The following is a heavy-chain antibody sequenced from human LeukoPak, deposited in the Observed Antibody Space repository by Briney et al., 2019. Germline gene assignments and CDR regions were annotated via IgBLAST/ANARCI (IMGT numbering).Heavy chain of an antibody. CDR1: GDSVSSNSAA. Sequence: SQTLSLTCAISGDSVSSNSAAWTWIRQSPSRGLEWLGRTYYRSKWYDAYAVSVKNRITITPDTSKNQFYLQLSSVTAADTAVYYCARDQKGAAAGIDYWGQGTLVTVSS. D-gene: IGHD6-13*01. J-gene: IGHJ4*02. V-gene: IGHV6-1*01. CDR3: ARDQKGAAAGIDY. CDR2: TYYRSKWYD.